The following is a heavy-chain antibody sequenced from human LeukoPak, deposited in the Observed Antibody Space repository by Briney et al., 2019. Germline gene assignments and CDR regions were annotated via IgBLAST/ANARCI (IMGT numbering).Heavy chain of an antibody. CDR3: ARDVNWGHFDY. J-gene: IGHJ4*02. D-gene: IGHD7-27*01. CDR2: IREDGS. Sequence: PGGSLRLSCAASGFTFGTYWMAWVRQGPGKGLEWVASIREDGSDYMASMKGRFAISRNNAKNSAYLQMNSLRAEDTAVYHCARDVNWGHFDYWGQGTLVTVSS. CDR1: GFTFGTYW. V-gene: IGHV3-7*01.